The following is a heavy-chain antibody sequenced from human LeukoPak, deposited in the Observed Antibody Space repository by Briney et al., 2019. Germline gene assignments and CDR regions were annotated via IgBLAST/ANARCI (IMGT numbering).Heavy chain of an antibody. V-gene: IGHV1-3*01. D-gene: IGHD3-22*01. CDR1: GYTFTDYT. Sequence: ASVKVSCKASGYTFTDYTMHWLRQAPGQRLDWMGWINGGSGNTKYSPEFQGRVTITRDTSASTAYMELSSLRSEDTAVYYCANPRYDSSGYYYVDWGEGTLVTVSS. J-gene: IGHJ4*02. CDR2: INGGSGNT. CDR3: ANPRYDSSGYYYVD.